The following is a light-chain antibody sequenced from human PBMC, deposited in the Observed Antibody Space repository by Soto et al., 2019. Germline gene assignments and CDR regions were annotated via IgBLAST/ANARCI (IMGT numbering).Light chain of an antibody. CDR1: QSVSGN. CDR3: QHYNSYGT. V-gene: IGKV3-15*01. J-gene: IGKJ1*01. Sequence: EIVMTQSPVTLSVSPGERATLSCRASQSVSGNLAWYQQKPGQAPRLLIYGVSARATGIPARFSGSGFGTEFTLTISSLQSDDFASYYCQHYNSYGTFGQGTKVDI. CDR2: GVS.